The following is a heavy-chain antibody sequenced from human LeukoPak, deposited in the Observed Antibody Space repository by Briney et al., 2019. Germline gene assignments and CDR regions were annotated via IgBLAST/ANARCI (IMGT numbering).Heavy chain of an antibody. CDR2: INSDGSGT. CDR1: GFTFSNYW. V-gene: IGHV3-74*01. D-gene: IGHD4-23*01. CDR3: ARTGGTVVYDS. Sequence: GGSLRLSCAASGFTFSNYWMHWVRQAPRKGLVWVSRINSDGSGTTYADSVRGRFTISRDNAKNTQYLQVNSLRAEDTAVYYCARTGGTVVYDSWGQGTLVTVSS. J-gene: IGHJ5*01.